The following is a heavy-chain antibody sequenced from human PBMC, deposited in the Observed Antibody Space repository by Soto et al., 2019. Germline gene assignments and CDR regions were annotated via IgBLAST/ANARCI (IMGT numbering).Heavy chain of an antibody. V-gene: IGHV4-4*07. CDR2: IYASGST. CDR1: GGSISTYY. CDR3: AREGMVIIPTATAFDY. J-gene: IGHJ4*02. D-gene: IGHD2-2*01. Sequence: PSETLSLTCTVSGGSISTYYWSWIRQPAGKGLEWIGRIYASGSTNYNPSLKSRVTMSVATSKNQFSLKLSSVTAADTAVYYCAREGMVIIPTATAFDYWGQGTLVTVSS.